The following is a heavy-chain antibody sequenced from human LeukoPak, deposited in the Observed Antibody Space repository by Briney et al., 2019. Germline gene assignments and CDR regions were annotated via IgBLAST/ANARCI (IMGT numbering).Heavy chain of an antibody. J-gene: IGHJ4*02. CDR1: GFTFTSYA. CDR2: ISGSGGGT. D-gene: IGHD3-22*01. Sequence: GGSLRLSCAASGFTFTSYAMSGVPQAPGKGLEGVSAISGSGGGTYYAASVKGRFTLSRDNSKNTLYLQMNSLRAEDTAVYYCATSPYYYDSSAPLGYWGQGTLVTVSS. CDR3: ATSPYYYDSSAPLGY. V-gene: IGHV3-23*01.